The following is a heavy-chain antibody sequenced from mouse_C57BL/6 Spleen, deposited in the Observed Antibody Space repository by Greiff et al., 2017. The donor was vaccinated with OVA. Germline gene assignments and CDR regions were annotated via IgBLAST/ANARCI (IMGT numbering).Heavy chain of an antibody. J-gene: IGHJ2*01. CDR3: ARSLYYDYEYCFDY. D-gene: IGHD2-4*01. CDR1: GYTFTDYY. V-gene: IGHV1-26*01. Sequence: EVQLQQSGPELVKPGASVKISCKASGYTFTDYYMNWVKQSHGKSLEWIGDINPNNGGTSYNQKFKGKATLTVDKSSSTAYMELRSLTSEDSAVYYCARSLYYDYEYCFDYWGQGTTLTVSS. CDR2: INPNNGGT.